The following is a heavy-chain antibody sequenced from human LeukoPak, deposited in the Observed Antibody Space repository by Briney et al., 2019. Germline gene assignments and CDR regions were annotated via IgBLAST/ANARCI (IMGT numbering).Heavy chain of an antibody. CDR3: ARVFARYSGSF. J-gene: IGHJ4*02. CDR1: GGSISSINW. V-gene: IGHV4-4*02. D-gene: IGHD1-26*01. CDR2: IYHSGST. Sequence: SETLSPTCGVSGGSISSINWWSWVRQPPGKGLEWIGEIYHSGSTNYNPSLKSRVTISVDKSKNQFSLKLNSVTAADTAVYFCARVFARYSGSFWGQGSLVTVSS.